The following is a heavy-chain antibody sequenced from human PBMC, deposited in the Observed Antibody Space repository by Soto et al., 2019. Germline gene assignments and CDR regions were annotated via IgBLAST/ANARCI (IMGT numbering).Heavy chain of an antibody. CDR1: GYTLTELS. Sequence: AAAKVYCKVSGYTLTELSMPWVRQAPGKGLEWMGGFDPEDGETIYAQKFQGRVTMTEDTSTDPGYMELSSLRSEDTAVYYCATFYGSGSWPDPRYYYYFYGMDVWG. V-gene: IGHV1-24*01. D-gene: IGHD3-10*01. CDR3: ATFYGSGSWPDPRYYYYFYGMDV. CDR2: FDPEDGET. J-gene: IGHJ6*01.